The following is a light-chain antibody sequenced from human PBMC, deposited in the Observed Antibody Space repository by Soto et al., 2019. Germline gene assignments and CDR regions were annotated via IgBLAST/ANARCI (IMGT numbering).Light chain of an antibody. V-gene: IGKV3-20*01. CDR3: QHYDRSPWT. CDR1: QSVSSSF. CDR2: GAS. Sequence: EIVLTQSPGTLSLSPGERATLSCRASQSVSSSFLAWYQQKAGQAPRLLIYGASSRATGIPDRFSGSGSGKDFTLTISRLEPEDSAVYYFQHYDRSPWTFGQGTKVEIK. J-gene: IGKJ1*01.